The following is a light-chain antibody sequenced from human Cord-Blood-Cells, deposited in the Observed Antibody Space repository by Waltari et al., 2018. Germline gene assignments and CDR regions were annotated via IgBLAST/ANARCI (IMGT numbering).Light chain of an antibody. CDR2: DVS. Sequence: QSALTQPASVSAAPGQSITISCTGTSSGVGGYNSVSWYQQHPGKAPQLIIYDVSKRPSGVSNRFSVSNSGNPAPLTISGLHAEDEADYYCSSYTSSSTLTVFGGVTKLTVL. J-gene: IGLJ3*02. CDR3: SSYTSSSTLTV. V-gene: IGLV2-14*01. CDR1: SSGVGGYNS.